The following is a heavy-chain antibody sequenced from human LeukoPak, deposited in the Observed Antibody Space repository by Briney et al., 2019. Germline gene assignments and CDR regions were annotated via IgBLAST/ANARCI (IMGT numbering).Heavy chain of an antibody. CDR2: INHSGST. CDR1: GGSFSGYY. Sequence: PSETLSLTCAVYGGSFSGYYWSWIRQPPGKGLEWIGEINHSGSTNYNPSLKSRVTISVDTSKNQFSLKLSSVTAADTAVYYCARGHSGYWGQGTLVPSPQ. CDR3: ARGHSGY. J-gene: IGHJ4*02. D-gene: IGHD2-15*01. V-gene: IGHV4-34*01.